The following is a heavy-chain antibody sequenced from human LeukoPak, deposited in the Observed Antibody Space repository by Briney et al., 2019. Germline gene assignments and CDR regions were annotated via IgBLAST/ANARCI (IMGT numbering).Heavy chain of an antibody. CDR3: ARVRGVEFDY. Sequence: ASVKVSCKTSGYTFTSYYMRWVRQAPGQGLEWMGIINPSGGNTNYAQRFQGRVTMTRDTSTRTVYTELSSLRSEDTALYYCARVRGVEFDYWGQGTLVTVSS. V-gene: IGHV1-46*01. CDR1: GYTFTSYY. D-gene: IGHD3-10*01. CDR2: INPSGGNT. J-gene: IGHJ4*02.